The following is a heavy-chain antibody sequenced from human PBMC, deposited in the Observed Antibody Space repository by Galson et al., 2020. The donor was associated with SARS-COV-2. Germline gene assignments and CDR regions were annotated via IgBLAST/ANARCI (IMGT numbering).Heavy chain of an antibody. CDR3: ARESAWETFDY. D-gene: IGHD1-26*01. CDR1: GFTFSSYS. Sequence: GESLKISCAASGFTFSSYSMNWVRQAPGKGLEWVSSISSSSSYIYYADSVKGRFTISRDNAKNSLYLQMNSLRAEDTAVYYCARESAWETFDYWGQGTLVTVSS. CDR2: ISSSSSYI. V-gene: IGHV3-21*01. J-gene: IGHJ4*02.